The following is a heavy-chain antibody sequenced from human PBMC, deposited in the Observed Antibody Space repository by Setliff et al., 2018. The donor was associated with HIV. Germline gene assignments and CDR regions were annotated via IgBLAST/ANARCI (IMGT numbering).Heavy chain of an antibody. Sequence: PSETLSLTCTVSGDSISDYYWTWIRQPPGKGLEWIGYIYYSGSTNYNPSLKSRVTISVDTSKNQFSLKLTSPTAADTAVYYCARAYDYSNYFHYYMDVWGKGTTVTVS. CDR2: IYYSGST. CDR1: GDSISDYY. D-gene: IGHD4-4*01. CDR3: ARAYDYSNYFHYYMDV. V-gene: IGHV4-59*01. J-gene: IGHJ6*03.